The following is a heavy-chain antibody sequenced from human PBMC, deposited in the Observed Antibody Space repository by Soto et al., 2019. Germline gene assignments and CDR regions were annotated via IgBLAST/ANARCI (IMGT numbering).Heavy chain of an antibody. Sequence: EVQLVESGGGLVKPAGSLRLSCAASGFTFSGYTMNWVRQAPGKGLEWVSSISGSSGFIYYTDSVKGRFTICRDNARNALYLQMNSLRAEDTAGYCCARHGKPGVGEWYLDFWGQGARVTVSS. D-gene: IGHD3-10*01. CDR3: ARHGKPGVGEWYLDF. J-gene: IGHJ4*02. CDR2: ISGSSGFI. CDR1: GFTFSGYT. V-gene: IGHV3-21*01.